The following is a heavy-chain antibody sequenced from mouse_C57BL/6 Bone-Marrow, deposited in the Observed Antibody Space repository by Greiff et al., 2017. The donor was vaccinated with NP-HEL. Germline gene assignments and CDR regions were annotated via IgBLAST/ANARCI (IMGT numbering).Heavy chain of an antibody. CDR2: ISDGGSYT. CDR1: GFTFSSYA. D-gene: IGHD2-4*01. CDR3: ARDGIYYDYRFAY. J-gene: IGHJ3*01. Sequence: EVKLMESGGGLVKPGGSLKLSCAASGFTFSSYAMSWVRQTPEKRLEWVATISDGGSYTYYPDNVKGRFTISRDNAKNNLYLQMSHLKSEDTAMYYCARDGIYYDYRFAYWGQGTLVTVSA. V-gene: IGHV5-4*01.